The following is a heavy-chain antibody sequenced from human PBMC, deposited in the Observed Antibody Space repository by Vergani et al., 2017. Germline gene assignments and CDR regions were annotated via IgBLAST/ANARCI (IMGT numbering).Heavy chain of an antibody. D-gene: IGHD4-17*01. Sequence: QVQLVESGGGVVQPGRSLRLSCADFGFTFSSYAMHWVRQAPGKGLEWVAVISYDGSNKYYADSVKGRFTISRDNSKNTLYLQMNSLRAEDTAVYYCARGASGDYVSSFDYWGQGTLVTVSS. CDR2: ISYDGSNK. V-gene: IGHV3-30-3*01. J-gene: IGHJ4*02. CDR1: GFTFSSYA. CDR3: ARGASGDYVSSFDY.